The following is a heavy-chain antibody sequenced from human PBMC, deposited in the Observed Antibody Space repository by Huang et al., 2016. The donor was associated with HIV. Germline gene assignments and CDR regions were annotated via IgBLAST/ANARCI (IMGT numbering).Heavy chain of an antibody. Sequence: EVPLAESGGGLIQPGGSLRLSCAVSGFSVSDSYMSWVRQAPGKGLEWVSLMYSGGRTYYADSVKGRFTLSRDNSKNTLYLQMNSLRAEDTAVYYCARLHGYSSGWIDYWGQGTLVTVSS. V-gene: IGHV3-53*01. CDR1: GFSVSDSY. CDR2: MYSGGRT. J-gene: IGHJ4*02. D-gene: IGHD6-19*01. CDR3: ARLHGYSSGWIDY.